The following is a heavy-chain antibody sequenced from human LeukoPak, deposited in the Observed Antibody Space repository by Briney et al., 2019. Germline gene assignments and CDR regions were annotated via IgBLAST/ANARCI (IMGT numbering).Heavy chain of an antibody. CDR2: IIPIFGTA. V-gene: IGHV1-69*06. D-gene: IGHD4-11*01. CDR3: ARGRRDYRPCDY. J-gene: IGHJ4*02. CDR1: GGTFSSYA. Sequence: SVKVSCKASGGTFSSYAISWVRQAPGQGLEWMGGIIPIFGTANYAQKFQGRVTITADKSTSTAYMELSSLRSEDTAVYYCARGRRDYRPCDYWGQGTLVTVSS.